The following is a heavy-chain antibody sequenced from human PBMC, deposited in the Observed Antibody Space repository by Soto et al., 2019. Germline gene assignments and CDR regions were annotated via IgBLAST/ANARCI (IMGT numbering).Heavy chain of an antibody. CDR1: GYTFTSYD. V-gene: IGHV1-8*01. Sequence: ASVKVSCKASGYTFTSYDINWVRQATGQGLEWMGWMNPNSGNTGYAQKFQGRVTMTRNTSISTAYMELSSLRSEDTAVYYCARVVTRWFGDLTPYYFDYWGQGTLVTVPS. CDR3: ARVVTRWFGDLTPYYFDY. CDR2: MNPNSGNT. J-gene: IGHJ4*02. D-gene: IGHD3-10*01.